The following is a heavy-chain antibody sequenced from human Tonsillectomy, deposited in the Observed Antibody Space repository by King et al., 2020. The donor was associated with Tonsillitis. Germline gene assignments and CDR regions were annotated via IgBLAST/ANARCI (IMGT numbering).Heavy chain of an antibody. CDR3: VSRWGRGWNDDGDY. D-gene: IGHD1-1*01. CDR2: IIPIFGTP. J-gene: IGHJ4*02. Sequence: QLVQSGAEVKKPGSSVKVSCKASGGSFSSSAISWVRQAPGQGLEWMGGIIPIFGTPEYAQKFQGRVTITADESTSTAYMELSSLTSEDTALYYCVSRWGRGWNDDGDYWGQGTLVTVSS. CDR1: GGSFSSSA. V-gene: IGHV1-69*01.